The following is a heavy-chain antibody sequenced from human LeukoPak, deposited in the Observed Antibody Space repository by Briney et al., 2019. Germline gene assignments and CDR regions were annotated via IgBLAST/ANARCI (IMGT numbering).Heavy chain of an antibody. J-gene: IGHJ4*02. CDR2: IKQDGSEK. V-gene: IGHV3-7*01. CDR3: AKLYSSSSIDY. CDR1: GFTFSSYW. Sequence: GGSLRLSCAASGFTFSSYWMSWVRQAPGKGLEWVANIKQDGSEKYYVDSVKGRFTISRDNAKNSLYLQMNSLRAEDTAVYYCAKLYSSSSIDYWGQGTLVTVSS. D-gene: IGHD6-6*01.